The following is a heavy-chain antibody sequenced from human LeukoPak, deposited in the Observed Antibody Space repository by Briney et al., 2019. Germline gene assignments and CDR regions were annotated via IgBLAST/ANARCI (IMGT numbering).Heavy chain of an antibody. CDR2: ISGSGGST. Sequence: GGSLRLSCAASGFTFSSYGMSWVRQAPGKGLEWVSAISGSGGSTYYADSVKGRFTISRDNAKNSLYLQMNSLKTEDTAVYYCTRPGSGDPDYWGQGTLVTVSS. CDR3: TRPGSGDPDY. CDR1: GFTFSSYG. D-gene: IGHD3-10*01. J-gene: IGHJ4*02. V-gene: IGHV3-23*01.